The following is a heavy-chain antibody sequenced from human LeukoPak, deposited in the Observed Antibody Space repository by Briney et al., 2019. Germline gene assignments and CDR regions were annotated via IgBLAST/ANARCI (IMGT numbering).Heavy chain of an antibody. CDR1: GYNFNNYW. CDR3: ARLAKARKDGYNFGFDY. Sequence: GESLKISCKGSGYNFNNYWIGWVRQMPGKGPEWMGIIYPGDSDTRNSPSFQGQVIISADKSISTAYLQWSSLKASDTAIYYWARLAKARKDGYNFGFDYWGQGTLVTVSS. V-gene: IGHV5-51*01. D-gene: IGHD5-24*01. CDR2: IYPGDSDT. J-gene: IGHJ4*02.